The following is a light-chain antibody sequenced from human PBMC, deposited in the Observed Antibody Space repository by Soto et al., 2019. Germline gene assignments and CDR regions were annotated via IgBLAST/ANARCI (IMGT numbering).Light chain of an antibody. CDR3: QQYNSYL. CDR2: DAS. V-gene: IGKV1-5*01. J-gene: IGKJ1*01. CDR1: QSISSW. Sequence: DIQMTQSPSTLSASVGYRVTITCRASQSISSWLSWYQQKPGKAPKLLIYDASSLESGVPSMFSGSGSGTEFTLTISSLQPDDFATYYCQQYNSYLFGQGTKVDIK.